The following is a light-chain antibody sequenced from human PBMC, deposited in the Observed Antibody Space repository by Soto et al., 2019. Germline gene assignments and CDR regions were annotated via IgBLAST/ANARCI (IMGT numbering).Light chain of an antibody. CDR3: SSHAGSNLYV. CDR1: SSDVGRYNY. Sequence: QSVLAQPASVSGSPGQSITISCTGTSSDVGRYNYVSWFQQHPGKAPKLLIYDVSNWPSGVSDRFSGSKSGNTASLTISWLQAEDEADYFCSSHAGSNLYVFGTGTKVTVL. V-gene: IGLV2-14*01. J-gene: IGLJ1*01. CDR2: DVS.